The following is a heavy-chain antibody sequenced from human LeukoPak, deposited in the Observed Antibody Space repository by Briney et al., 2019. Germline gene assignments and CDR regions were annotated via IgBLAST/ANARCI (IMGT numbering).Heavy chain of an antibody. D-gene: IGHD5-18*01. V-gene: IGHV1-69*01. CDR3: ARRDTAMETDYYYYGMDV. CDR2: IIPIFGTA. J-gene: IGHJ6*02. CDR1: GGTFSSYA. Sequence: ASVEVSCKASGGTFSSYAISWVRQAPGQGLEWMGGIIPIFGTANYAQKFQGRVTITADESTSTAYMELSSLRSEDTAVYYCARRDTAMETDYYYYGMDVWGQGTTVTVSS.